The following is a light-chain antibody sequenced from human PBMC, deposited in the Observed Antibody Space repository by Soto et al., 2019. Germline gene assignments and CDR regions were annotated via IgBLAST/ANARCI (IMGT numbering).Light chain of an antibody. CDR2: GNT. CDR1: DSNIGAGYD. J-gene: IGLJ1*01. Sequence: QAVVTQTPSVSGAPGQTITISCTGTDSNIGAGYDVHWYQHLPGRAPKLLIFGNTHRPSGVPDRFSGSKSGTSASLAITGLQPEDDADYYCQSFDNSLSGFYVFGSGTKLTVL. V-gene: IGLV1-40*01. CDR3: QSFDNSLSGFYV.